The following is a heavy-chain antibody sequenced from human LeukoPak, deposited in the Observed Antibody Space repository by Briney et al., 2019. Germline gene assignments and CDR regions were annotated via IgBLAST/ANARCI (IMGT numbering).Heavy chain of an antibody. J-gene: IGHJ4*02. CDR3: ARESGKFDY. V-gene: IGHV3-43*02. CDR1: GLPIADFA. Sequence: GGSLRLSCVASGLPIADFAMHWVRQAPGKGLEWVSLISGDGVSTFYADSVKGRFSISRDNSKNSLSLEMNSLRTEDTAMHYCARESGKFDYWGQGTLVAVSS. CDR2: ISGDGVST.